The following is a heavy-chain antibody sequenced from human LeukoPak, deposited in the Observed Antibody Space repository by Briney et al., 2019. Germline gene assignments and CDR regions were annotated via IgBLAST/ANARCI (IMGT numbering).Heavy chain of an antibody. CDR3: AKDAPPYDSSGYYADY. V-gene: IGHV3-30*02. Sequence: PGGSLRLSCAASGFLFNTYEMNWVRQAPGKGLEWVAFIRYDGSNKYYADSVKGRFTISRDNSKNTLYLQMNSLRAEDTAVYYCAKDAPPYDSSGYYADYWGQGTLVTVSS. CDR1: GFLFNTYE. J-gene: IGHJ4*02. CDR2: IRYDGSNK. D-gene: IGHD3-22*01.